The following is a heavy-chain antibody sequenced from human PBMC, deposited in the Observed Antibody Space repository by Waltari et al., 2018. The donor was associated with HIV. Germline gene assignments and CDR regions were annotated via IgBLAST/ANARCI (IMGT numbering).Heavy chain of an antibody. Sequence: EVQLVEYGGGLVKPGGSLRLSCAASGVSFSDVWLNWVRQAPGQGLEWVGQIKSKTEGWTTDYAAPVKGRFTISRDDSKNMLFLEMNSLNTDDTASYYCTVGKSSGYYWGQGTLVTVSS. D-gene: IGHD3-22*01. CDR1: GVSFSDVW. CDR3: TVGKSSGYY. V-gene: IGHV3-15*01. J-gene: IGHJ4*02. CDR2: IKSKTEGWTT.